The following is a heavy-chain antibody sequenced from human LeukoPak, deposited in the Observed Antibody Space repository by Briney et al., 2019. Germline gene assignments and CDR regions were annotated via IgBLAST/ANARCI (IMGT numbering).Heavy chain of an antibody. V-gene: IGHV3-23*01. CDR1: GFTFSSYA. D-gene: IGHD2-21*01. CDR3: ARDVAHYYYYYMDV. J-gene: IGHJ6*03. CDR2: ISGSGGST. Sequence: GGSLRLSCAASGFTFSSYAMSWVRQAPGKGLEWVSAISGSGGSTHYADSVKGRFTISRDNSKNTLYLQMNSLRAEDTAVYYCARDVAHYYYYYMDVWGKGTTVTVSS.